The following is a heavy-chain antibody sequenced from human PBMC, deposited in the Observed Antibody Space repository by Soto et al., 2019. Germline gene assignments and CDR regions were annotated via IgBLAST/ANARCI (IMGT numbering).Heavy chain of an antibody. CDR1: GGSISSGGYY. V-gene: IGHV4-31*03. D-gene: IGHD3-22*01. CDR2: IYYSGST. Sequence: QVQLQESGPGLVKPSQTLSLTCTVSGGSISSGGYYWSWIRQHPGKGLGWIGYIYYSGSTYYNPSLKSRVTISVDTSKNQFSLKLSSVTAADTAVYYCARVRVDGITMIVGSVDYWGQGTLVTVSS. J-gene: IGHJ4*02. CDR3: ARVRVDGITMIVGSVDY.